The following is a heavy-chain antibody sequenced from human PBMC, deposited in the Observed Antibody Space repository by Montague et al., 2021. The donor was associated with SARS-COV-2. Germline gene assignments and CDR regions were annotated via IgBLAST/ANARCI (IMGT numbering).Heavy chain of an antibody. V-gene: IGHV4-4*07. J-gene: IGHJ6*02. Sequence: SETLSLTCTVSGGSISSYYWSWIRQSAGKGLEWIGRIHTSGSTDYNPSLNSRVTMSVDTSKNQFSLKLSSVTAADTAVYYCASGKYYDFWSGYYSHGYVSGMDAWGQGTTVTVSS. CDR3: ASGKYYDFWSGYYSHGYVSGMDA. CDR2: IHTSGST. D-gene: IGHD3-3*01. CDR1: GGSISSYY.